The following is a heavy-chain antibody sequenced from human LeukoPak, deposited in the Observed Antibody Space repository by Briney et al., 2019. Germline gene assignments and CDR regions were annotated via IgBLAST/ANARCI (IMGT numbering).Heavy chain of an antibody. Sequence: GGSLRLSCAASGFTFSSYSMNWVRQAPGKGLEWVSYISSSSTIYYADSVKGRFTISRDNAKNSLYLQMNSLRAEDTAVYYCARDQGDSGYEWWGQGTLVTVSS. V-gene: IGHV3-48*01. J-gene: IGHJ4*02. D-gene: IGHD5-12*01. CDR2: ISSSSTI. CDR1: GFTFSSYS. CDR3: ARDQGDSGYEW.